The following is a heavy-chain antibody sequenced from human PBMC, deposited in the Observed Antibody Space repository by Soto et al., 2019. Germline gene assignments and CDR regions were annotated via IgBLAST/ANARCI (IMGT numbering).Heavy chain of an antibody. CDR3: TTVITIFGVVFDY. CDR2: IKSKTDGGTT. V-gene: IGHV3-15*01. J-gene: IGHJ4*02. Sequence: EVQLVESGGGLVKPGGSLRLSCAASGFTVSNAWMSWVRQAPGKGLEWVGRIKSKTDGGTTDYAAPVKGRFTISRDDSKNTLYLQMNSLKTEDTAVYYCTTVITIFGVVFDYWGQGTLVTVSS. CDR1: GFTVSNAW. D-gene: IGHD3-3*01.